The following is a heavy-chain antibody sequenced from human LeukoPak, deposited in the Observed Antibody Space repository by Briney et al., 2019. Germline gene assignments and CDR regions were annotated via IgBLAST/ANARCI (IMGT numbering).Heavy chain of an antibody. J-gene: IGHJ4*02. Sequence: GGSLRLSCAASGLTVSSDYMSWVRQAPGRGLEWVSVIYSGGSTYYADSVKGRFTISRDNSKNTLYLQMNSLRAEDTAVYYCASDTYGDFNFDYWGQGTLVTVSS. CDR2: IYSGGST. CDR3: ASDTYGDFNFDY. D-gene: IGHD4-17*01. V-gene: IGHV3-53*01. CDR1: GLTVSSDY.